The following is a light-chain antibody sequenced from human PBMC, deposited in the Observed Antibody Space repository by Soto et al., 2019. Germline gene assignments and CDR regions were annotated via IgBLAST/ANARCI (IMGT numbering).Light chain of an antibody. CDR2: EVT. CDR1: SSDVGASNY. Sequence: QSALTQPASVSGSPGQSITIACTGTSSDVGASNYVSWYQQHTGKSPKLMIYEVTTLPAGVSNRCSGSKSGNTASLTNSGLQAEYEADYYCSSYTSFSSHVVFGGGTKLTVL. CDR3: SSYTSFSSHVV. V-gene: IGLV2-14*01. J-gene: IGLJ2*01.